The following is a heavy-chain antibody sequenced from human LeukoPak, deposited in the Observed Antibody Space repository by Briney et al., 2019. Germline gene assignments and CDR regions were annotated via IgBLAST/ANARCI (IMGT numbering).Heavy chain of an antibody. V-gene: IGHV3-48*03. Sequence: GGSLRLSCAASGFTFSSYEMHWVRQAPGKGLKWVSYISSSGSTIYYADSVKGRFTISRDNSKSTLYLQMNSLRAEDTAVYCCAKGHHHGSGSYWVWGQGTLVTVSS. CDR2: ISSSGSTI. CDR3: AKGHHHGSGSYWV. J-gene: IGHJ4*02. CDR1: GFTFSSYE. D-gene: IGHD3-10*01.